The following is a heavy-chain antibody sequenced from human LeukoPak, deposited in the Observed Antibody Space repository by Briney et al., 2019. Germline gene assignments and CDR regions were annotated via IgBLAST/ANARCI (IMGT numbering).Heavy chain of an antibody. D-gene: IGHD2-2*01. CDR2: IYYSGST. V-gene: IGHV4-39*01. J-gene: IGHJ4*02. CDR1: GGSISSSSYY. CDR3: ARHGGPDCSSTSCYRGYFDY. Sequence: SETLSLTCTVSGGSISSSSYYWGWIRQPPGKGLEWNGSIYYSGSTYYNPSLKSRVTISVDTSKNQFSLKLSSVTAADTAVYYCARHGGPDCSSTSCYRGYFDYWGQGTLVTVSS.